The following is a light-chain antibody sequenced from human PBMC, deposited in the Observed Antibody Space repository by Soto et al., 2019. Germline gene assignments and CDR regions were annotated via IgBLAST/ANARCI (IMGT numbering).Light chain of an antibody. V-gene: IGKV3-15*01. CDR3: QQYNNWPPGT. Sequence: EIVMTQSPATLSVSPGERATLSSRASQSVSSNLAWYQQKPGQAPRLLIYGASTRATGIPARFSGSGSGTEFTLTISSLQSEDFAVYYCQQYNNWPPGTFGQGTKLEIK. CDR2: GAS. J-gene: IGKJ2*01. CDR1: QSVSSN.